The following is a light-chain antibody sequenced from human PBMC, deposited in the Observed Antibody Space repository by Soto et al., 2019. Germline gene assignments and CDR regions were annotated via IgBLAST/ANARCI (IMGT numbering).Light chain of an antibody. Sequence: QSALTQPRSVSGSPGQSVTISCTGTTGDVGGYNYVPWYQHHPGNAPKLIIYDVSERPSGVPDRFSGFKSGNTASLTISGLQAEDEADYYCCSYAGSYSWVFGGGTKLTVL. CDR1: TGDVGGYNY. V-gene: IGLV2-11*01. J-gene: IGLJ3*02. CDR2: DVS. CDR3: CSYAGSYSWV.